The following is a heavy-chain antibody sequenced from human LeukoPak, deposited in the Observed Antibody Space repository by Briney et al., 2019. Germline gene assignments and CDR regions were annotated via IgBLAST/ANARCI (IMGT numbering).Heavy chain of an antibody. CDR2: IYTSGST. CDR3: ARDRRDTAMATRQYYFDY. V-gene: IGHV4-61*02. J-gene: IGHJ4*02. Sequence: PSETLSLTCTVSGGSISSGSYYWSWIRQPAGKGLEWIGRIYTSGSTNYNPSLKSRVTISVDTSKNQFSLKLSSVTAADTAVYYCARDRRDTAMATRQYYFDYWGQGTLVTVSS. D-gene: IGHD5-18*01. CDR1: GGSISSGSYY.